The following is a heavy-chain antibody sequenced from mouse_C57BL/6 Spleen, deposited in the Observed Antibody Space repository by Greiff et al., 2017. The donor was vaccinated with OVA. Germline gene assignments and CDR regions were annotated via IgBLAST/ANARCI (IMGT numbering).Heavy chain of an antibody. V-gene: IGHV1-15*01. CDR3: TREDYEYYFDY. D-gene: IGHD2-4*01. CDR1: GYTFTDYE. Sequence: QVQLQQSGAELVRPGASVTLSCKASGYTFTDYEMHWVKQKPVHGLEWIGAIDPETGGTAYNQKFKGKAILTADKSSSTAYMGLRSLTSEDSAVYYCTREDYEYYFDYWGQGTTLTVSS. J-gene: IGHJ2*01. CDR2: IDPETGGT.